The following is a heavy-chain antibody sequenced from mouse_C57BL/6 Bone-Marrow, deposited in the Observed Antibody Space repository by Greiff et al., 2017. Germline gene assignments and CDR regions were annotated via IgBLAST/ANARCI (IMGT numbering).Heavy chain of an antibody. CDR3: TTFGDYAMDY. CDR1: GFNIKDDY. V-gene: IGHV14-4*01. Sequence: EVKLVESGAELVRPGASVKLSCTASGFNIKDDYMHWVKQRPEQGLEWIGWIDPENGDTEYASKFQGKATITADTSSNTAYLQLSSLTSEDTAVYYCTTFGDYAMDYWGQGTSVTVSS. CDR2: IDPENGDT. J-gene: IGHJ4*01.